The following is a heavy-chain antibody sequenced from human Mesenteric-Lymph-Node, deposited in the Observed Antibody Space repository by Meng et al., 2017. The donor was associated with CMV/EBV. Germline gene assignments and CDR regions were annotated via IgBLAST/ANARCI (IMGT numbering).Heavy chain of an antibody. CDR1: GFTFSRFW. CDR3: AKVGAPYDFWSGHDAFDI. Sequence: GGSLRLSCAASGFTFSRFWMSWVRQAPGKGLEWVSAISGSGGSTYYADSVKGRFTISRDNSKNTLYLQMNSLRAEDTAVYYCAKVGAPYDFWSGHDAFDIWGQGTMVTVSS. CDR2: ISGSGGST. V-gene: IGHV3-23*01. D-gene: IGHD3-3*01. J-gene: IGHJ3*02.